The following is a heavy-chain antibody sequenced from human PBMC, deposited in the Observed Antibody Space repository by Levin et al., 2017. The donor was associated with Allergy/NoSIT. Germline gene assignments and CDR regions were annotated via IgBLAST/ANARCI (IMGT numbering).Heavy chain of an antibody. J-gene: IGHJ6*02. Sequence: GGSLRLSCAASGFTFSSYGMHWVRQAPGKGLEWVAVIWYDGSNKYYADSVKGRFTISRDNSKNTLYLQMNSLRAEDTAVYYCARLRPLHGSGLDVWGQGTTVTVSS. V-gene: IGHV3-33*01. D-gene: IGHD3-10*01. CDR1: GFTFSSYG. CDR3: ARLRPLHGSGLDV. CDR2: IWYDGSNK.